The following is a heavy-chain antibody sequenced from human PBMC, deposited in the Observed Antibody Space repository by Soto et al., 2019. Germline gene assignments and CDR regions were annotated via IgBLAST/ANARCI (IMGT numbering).Heavy chain of an antibody. CDR2: MNPNSGNT. J-gene: IGHJ6*02. CDR1: GYTFTSYD. V-gene: IGHV1-8*01. Sequence: QVQLVQSGAEVKKPGASVKVSCKASGYTFTSYDINWVRQATGQGLEWMGWMNPNSGNTGYAQKFQGRVTMTRNTSISTAYTELSSLRSEDTAVYYCARGRGVQLWLVSYYYYGMDVWGQGTTVTVSS. D-gene: IGHD5-18*01. CDR3: ARGRGVQLWLVSYYYYGMDV.